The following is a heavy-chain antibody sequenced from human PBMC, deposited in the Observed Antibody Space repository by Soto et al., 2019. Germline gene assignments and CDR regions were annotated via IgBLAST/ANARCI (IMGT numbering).Heavy chain of an antibody. CDR2: ISYDGSNK. CDR3: AKDWVGATTSRKNYYYGMDV. J-gene: IGHJ6*02. V-gene: IGHV3-30*18. Sequence: PAQCMRHSGVASGFVFSGYRMHWVHQAPGKVLELVAVISYDGSNKYYADSVKGRFTISRDNSKNTLYLQMNSLRAEDTAVYYCAKDWVGATTSRKNYYYGMDVWGQGTTVTVSS. D-gene: IGHD1-26*01. CDR1: GFVFSGYR.